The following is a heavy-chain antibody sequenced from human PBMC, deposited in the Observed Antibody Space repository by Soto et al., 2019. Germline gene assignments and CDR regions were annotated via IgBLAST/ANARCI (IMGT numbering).Heavy chain of an antibody. CDR3: AKDLLPYSNCRNMGYGACHS. J-gene: IGHJ3*02. V-gene: IGHV3-23*01. Sequence: GKGLEWVSAISGSGGSTYYADSVKGRFTISRDNSKNTLYLQMNSLRAEDTAVYYCAKDLLPYSNCRNMGYGACHSWGEGPLVP. CDR2: ISGSGGST. D-gene: IGHD4-4*01.